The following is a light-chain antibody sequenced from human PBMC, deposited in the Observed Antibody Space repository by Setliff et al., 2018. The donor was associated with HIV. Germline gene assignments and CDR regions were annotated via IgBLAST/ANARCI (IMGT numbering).Light chain of an antibody. CDR2: EVS. CDR3: SSYTSSSTPYV. J-gene: IGLJ1*01. Sequence: QSALTQSASVSGSPGQSITISCTGTSSDVNGYNYVSWYQQHPGKAPKLMIYEVSNRPSGVSNRFSGSKSGNTAFLTISGLQAEDEADYYCSSYTSSSTPYVFGTGTKVTVL. V-gene: IGLV2-14*01. CDR1: SSDVNGYNY.